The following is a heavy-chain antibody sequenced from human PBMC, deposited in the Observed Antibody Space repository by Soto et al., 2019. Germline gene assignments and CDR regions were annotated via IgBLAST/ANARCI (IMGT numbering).Heavy chain of an antibody. D-gene: IGHD3-3*01. Sequence: SETLSLTCTVTGGTISGYYWTWIRQSAGGGLEWIGRIYSSGSTNYNPSLKSRVTISLDTSMNHFSLRLSYVTAADTAAYDCARGQRFSDWFDPWCQGTLVTVSS. CDR1: GGTISGYY. CDR3: ARGQRFSDWFDP. J-gene: IGHJ5*02. CDR2: IYSSGST. V-gene: IGHV4-4*07.